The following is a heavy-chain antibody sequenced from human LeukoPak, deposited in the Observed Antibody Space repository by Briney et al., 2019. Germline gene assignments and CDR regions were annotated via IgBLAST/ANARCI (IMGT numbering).Heavy chain of an antibody. D-gene: IGHD6-13*01. CDR3: ARLLRNIAAAVYYFDY. CDR2: MNPNSGNT. CDR1: GYTFTSYD. Sequence: ASVKVSCKASGYTFTSYDINWVRQATGQGLEWMGWMNPNSGNTGYAQKFQGRVTITRNTPISTAYMELSSLRSEDTAVYYCARLLRNIAAAVYYFDYWGQGTLVTVSS. V-gene: IGHV1-8*03. J-gene: IGHJ4*02.